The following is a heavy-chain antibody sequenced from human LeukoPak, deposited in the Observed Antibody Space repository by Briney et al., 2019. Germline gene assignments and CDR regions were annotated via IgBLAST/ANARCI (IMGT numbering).Heavy chain of an antibody. CDR3: ARVGPEIRFLEWLYYFDY. CDR1: GYTFTGYY. V-gene: IGHV1-2*02. CDR2: INPNSGGT. Sequence: ASVKVSCTASGYTFTGYYMHWVRQAPGQGLEWMGWINPNSGGTNYAQKFQGRVTMTRDTSISTAYMELSRLRSDDTAVYYCARVGPEIRFLEWLYYFDYWGQGTLVTVSS. J-gene: IGHJ4*02. D-gene: IGHD3-3*01.